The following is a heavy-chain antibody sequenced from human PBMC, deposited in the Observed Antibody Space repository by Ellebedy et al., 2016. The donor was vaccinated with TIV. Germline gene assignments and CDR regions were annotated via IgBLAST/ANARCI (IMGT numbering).Heavy chain of an antibody. J-gene: IGHJ6*03. Sequence: ASVKVSXKASGYTFTGYYMHWVRQAPGQGLEWMGWINPNSGGTNYAQKFQGRVTMTRDTSISTAYMELSRLRSDDTAVYYCARGYCSSTSCYIYYYYYYMDVWGKGTTVTVSS. CDR2: INPNSGGT. CDR1: GYTFTGYY. D-gene: IGHD2-2*02. V-gene: IGHV1-2*02. CDR3: ARGYCSSTSCYIYYYYYYMDV.